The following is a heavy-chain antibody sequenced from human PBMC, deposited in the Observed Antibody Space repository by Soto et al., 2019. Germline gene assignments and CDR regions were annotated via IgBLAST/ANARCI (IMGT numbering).Heavy chain of an antibody. CDR2: ISSDESST. D-gene: IGHD6-19*01. V-gene: IGHV3-74*01. J-gene: IGHJ4*02. CDR3: ARVGYSSGWYLDY. CDR1: GFTFSTYW. Sequence: PGGSLRLSCAASGFTFSTYWMHWVRQAPGKGLVWVSSISSDESSTTYADSVKGRFTISRDNAKDTLYLQMNSLRAEDTAVYYCARVGYSSGWYLDYWGQGALVTVSS.